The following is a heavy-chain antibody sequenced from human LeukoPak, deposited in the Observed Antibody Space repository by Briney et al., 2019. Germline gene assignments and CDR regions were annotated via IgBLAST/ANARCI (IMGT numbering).Heavy chain of an antibody. CDR1: GFTFSSYG. CDR2: IRYDGSNK. V-gene: IGHV3-30*02. CDR3: AKDSLGRLGPNSGPADY. J-gene: IGHJ4*02. D-gene: IGHD3-22*01. Sequence: SGGSLRLSCAASGFTFSSYGMHWVRQAPGKGLEWVAFIRYDGSNKYYADSVKGRFTISRDNSKNTLYLQMNSLRAEDTAVYYCAKDSLGRLGPNSGPADYWGQGTLVTVSS.